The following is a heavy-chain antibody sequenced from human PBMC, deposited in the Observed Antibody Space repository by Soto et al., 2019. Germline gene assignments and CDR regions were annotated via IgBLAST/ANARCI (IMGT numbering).Heavy chain of an antibody. V-gene: IGHV1-69*12. CDR3: ARDNDRPQVGGNYYYILDV. CDR1: GGTFRNSA. D-gene: IGHD1-1*01. Sequence: QVQLEQSGAEVKKPGSSVKVSCKASGGTFRNSAISWVRQAPGQGLEWMGGIMPIFRTPDYAQKFQGRVTIPADDSTSTDYMELSGLRADDTAVYYCARDNDRPQVGGNYYYILDVWGHGTTVTVSS. J-gene: IGHJ6*02. CDR2: IMPIFRTP.